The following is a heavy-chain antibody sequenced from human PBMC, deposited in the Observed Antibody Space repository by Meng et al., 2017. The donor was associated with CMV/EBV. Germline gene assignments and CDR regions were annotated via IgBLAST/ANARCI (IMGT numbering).Heavy chain of an antibody. Sequence: FGGYARSWVRQAPGKGLEWVSAISGSGGSTYYADSVKGRFTISRDNSKNTLYLQMNSLRAEDTAVYYCAKGARYCSSTSCYSWFDPWGQGTLVTVSS. V-gene: IGHV3-23*01. CDR1: FGGYA. CDR3: AKGARYCSSTSCYSWFDP. CDR2: ISGSGGST. D-gene: IGHD2-2*01. J-gene: IGHJ5*02.